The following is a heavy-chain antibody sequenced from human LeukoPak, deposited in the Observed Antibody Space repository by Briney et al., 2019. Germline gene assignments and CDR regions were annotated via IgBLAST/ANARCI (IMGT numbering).Heavy chain of an antibody. V-gene: IGHV4-34*01. CDR1: GGSFSGYY. CDR2: INHSGST. J-gene: IGHJ4*02. D-gene: IGHD2-2*01. CDR3: ARGALPASFDY. Sequence: SETLSLTCAVYGGSFSGYYWSLIRQPPGKGLEWIGEINHSGSTNYNPSLKSRVTISVDTSKSQFSLKLSSVTAADTAVYYCARGALPASFDYWGQGTLVTVSS.